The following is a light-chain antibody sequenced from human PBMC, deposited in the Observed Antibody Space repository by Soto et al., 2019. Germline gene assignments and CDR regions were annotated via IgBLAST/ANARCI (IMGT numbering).Light chain of an antibody. J-gene: IGKJ2*01. V-gene: IGKV3-20*01. CDR3: QQYGSSPPYT. CDR1: XXVSSNN. CDR2: GAS. Sequence: QSPGTLSLSPGEAATLSXXXXXXVSSNNLAWYRQKPGPAPSLLIFGASNRASDIPHRFSGSGSGTDFTLTISRLEPEDFAVYYCQQYGSSPPYTFGQGTKLEIK.